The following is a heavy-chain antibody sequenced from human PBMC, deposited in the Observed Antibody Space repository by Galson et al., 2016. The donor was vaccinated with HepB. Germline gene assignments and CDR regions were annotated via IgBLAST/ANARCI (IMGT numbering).Heavy chain of an antibody. Sequence: SLRLSCAASGFIFSASGMHWVRQAPGKRPEWLAVISFDGNMKFYADSVQGRFTISRDNSNNTVSLQMNRLRPEDKAIYCCAEGGAIGMGLASPDSWGQGDLITVSS. CDR1: GFIFSASG. V-gene: IGHV3-30*18. D-gene: IGHD5-24*01. CDR3: AEGGAIGMGLASPDS. J-gene: IGHJ5*02. CDR2: ISFDGNMK.